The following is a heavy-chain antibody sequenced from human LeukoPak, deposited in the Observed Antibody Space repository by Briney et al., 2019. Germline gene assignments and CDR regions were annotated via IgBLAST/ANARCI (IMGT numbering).Heavy chain of an antibody. J-gene: IGHJ3*02. Sequence: GGSLRLSCAASGFTFSSYEMNWVRQAPGKGLEWVSYISSSGSTIYYADSVKGRFTISRDSAKNSLYLQMNSLRAEDTAVYYCAGLTDIVVVPAAMRGAFDIWGQGTMVTVSS. V-gene: IGHV3-48*03. D-gene: IGHD2-2*01. CDR1: GFTFSSYE. CDR2: ISSSGSTI. CDR3: AGLTDIVVVPAAMRGAFDI.